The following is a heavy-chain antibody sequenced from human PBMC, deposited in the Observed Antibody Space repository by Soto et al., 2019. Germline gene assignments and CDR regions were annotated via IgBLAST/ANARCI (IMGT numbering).Heavy chain of an antibody. J-gene: IGHJ6*01. CDR3: ARDCDDSTAYYNYYYFGMDV. D-gene: IGHD3-22*01. CDR2: ISYDGSNK. V-gene: IGHV3-30-3*01. CDR1: GFACSHYA. Sequence: PGWSLRLSCAASGFACSHYAMYWVRQAPGKGLEWVAVISYDGSNKYYADSVKGRFTISRDNSKNTLFLQMNSLGAEDTALYYCARDCDDSTAYYNYYYFGMDVWGQGTTVTASS.